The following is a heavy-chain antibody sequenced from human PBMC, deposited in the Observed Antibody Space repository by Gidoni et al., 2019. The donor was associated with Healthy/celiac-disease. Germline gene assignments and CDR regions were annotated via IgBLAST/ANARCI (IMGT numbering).Heavy chain of an antibody. CDR2: INPNSGGT. CDR1: GYTFTGYY. V-gene: IGHV1-2*04. D-gene: IGHD3-10*01. CDR3: ARDGLKLGGAFDI. Sequence: GYTFTGYYMHWVRQAPGQGLEWMGWINPNSGGTNYAQKFQGWVTMTRDTSISTAYMELSRLRSDDTAVYYCARDGLKLGGAFDIWGQGTMVTVSS. J-gene: IGHJ3*02.